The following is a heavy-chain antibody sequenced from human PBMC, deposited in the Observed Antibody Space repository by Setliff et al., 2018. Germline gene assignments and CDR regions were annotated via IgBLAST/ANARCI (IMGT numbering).Heavy chain of an antibody. CDR1: GGSISSGNYY. Sequence: SETLSLTCRVSGGSISSGNYYWGLIRQPPGKGLEWVATIYYSGSTYSNPSLKSRLIISVDAPDNQFSVKLSSVTAADTAVYYCARHKSDGSGSYPSLYMDVWGKGTMVTVSS. J-gene: IGHJ6*03. D-gene: IGHD3-10*01. CDR2: IYYSGST. V-gene: IGHV4-39*01. CDR3: ARHKSDGSGSYPSLYMDV.